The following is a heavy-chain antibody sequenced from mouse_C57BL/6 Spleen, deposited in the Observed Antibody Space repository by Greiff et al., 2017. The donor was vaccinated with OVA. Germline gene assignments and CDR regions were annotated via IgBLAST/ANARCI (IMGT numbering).Heavy chain of an antibody. CDR2: INPNNGGT. CDR3: ARTYYYGSSYFDY. J-gene: IGHJ2*01. V-gene: IGHV1-18*01. Sequence: EVHLVESGPELVKPGASVKIPCKASGYTFTDYNMDWVKQSHGKSLEWIGDINPNNGGTIYNQKFKGKATLTVDKSSSTAYMELRSLTSEDTAVYYCARTYYYGSSYFDYWGQGTTLTVSS. CDR1: GYTFTDYN. D-gene: IGHD1-1*01.